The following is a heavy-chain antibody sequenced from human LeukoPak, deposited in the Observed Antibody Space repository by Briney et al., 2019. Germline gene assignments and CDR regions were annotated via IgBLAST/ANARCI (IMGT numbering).Heavy chain of an antibody. CDR1: GGSFSGYY. CDR3: ARDAGYCSSTNCNNWFDP. J-gene: IGHJ5*02. CDR2: INHSGST. V-gene: IGHV4-34*01. Sequence: SETLSLTCAVYGGSFSGYYWSWIRQPPGKGLEWIGEINHSGSTNYNPSLKSRVTISVDTSKNQFSLKLSSVTAADTAVYYCARDAGYCSSTNCNNWFDPWGQGTLVTVSS. D-gene: IGHD2-2*01.